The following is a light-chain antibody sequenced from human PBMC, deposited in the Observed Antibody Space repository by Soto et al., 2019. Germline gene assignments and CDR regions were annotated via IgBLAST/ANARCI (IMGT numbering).Light chain of an antibody. CDR1: QSVLYSSNNKNY. CDR2: WSS. V-gene: IGKV4-1*01. J-gene: IGKJ2*01. CDR3: KQYQSTPTT. Sequence: DIVMTQSPDSLAVSLGERATINCKSSQSVLYSSNNKNYLAWYQQRPGQPPKLLIYWSSTRESGVPDRFSGSGSGTDFTLTSTCLQTAEVAVDDCKQYQSTPTTFGLRTQLEIK.